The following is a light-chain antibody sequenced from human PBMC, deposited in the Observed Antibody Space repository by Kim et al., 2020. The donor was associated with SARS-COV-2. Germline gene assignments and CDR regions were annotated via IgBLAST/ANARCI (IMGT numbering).Light chain of an antibody. CDR3: QQCNSYPHT. V-gene: IGKV1-13*02. CDR1: QGISSA. Sequence: APVGDRVTIKCRTSQGISSALAGYQDRPGKPPKLLIYDASNLESGVQSRFSGSGSGTELTHTVSSLQPEDFATYSCQQCNSYPHTFGGATKVDIK. CDR2: DAS. J-gene: IGKJ4*01.